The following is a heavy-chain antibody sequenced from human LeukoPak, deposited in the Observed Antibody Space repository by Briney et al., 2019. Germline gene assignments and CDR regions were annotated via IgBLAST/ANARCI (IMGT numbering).Heavy chain of an antibody. Sequence: QPGGSLRLSCEASGYIFSSYDIQWVRQATGKGLEWVSSIGTAGDTYYAGSVKGRFTLSRENAKKSSYLQMNNLGAGDTAVCYCARGALGFDYWGQGTLVTVSS. CDR3: ARGALGFDY. CDR2: IGTAGDT. J-gene: IGHJ4*02. V-gene: IGHV3-13*04. CDR1: GYIFSSYD.